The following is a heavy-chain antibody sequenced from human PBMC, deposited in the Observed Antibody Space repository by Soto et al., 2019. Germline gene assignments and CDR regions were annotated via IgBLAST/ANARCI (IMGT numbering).Heavy chain of an antibody. V-gene: IGHV1-24*01. CDR1: GYTLTELS. CDR3: ATASTTTQISNYYYYYGMDV. Sequence: ASVKVSCKVSGYTLTELSMHWVRQAPGKGLEWMGGFDPEDGETIYAQKFQGRVTMTEDTSTDTAYMELSSLRSEDTAVYYCATASTTTQISNYYYYYGMDVWGQGTTVTVSS. J-gene: IGHJ6*02. CDR2: FDPEDGET.